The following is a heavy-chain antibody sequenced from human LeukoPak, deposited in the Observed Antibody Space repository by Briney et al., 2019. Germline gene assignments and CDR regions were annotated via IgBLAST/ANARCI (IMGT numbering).Heavy chain of an antibody. CDR2: IIHSGRT. D-gene: IGHD4-17*01. Sequence: SETLSLTCTVYGGSFNDYYWTWIRQSPGKGLEWIGEIIHSGRTNYNPSLRSQVTISVDTSKNQFSLKVTSVTAADSAVYFCARPTVTLPARAFDIWGQGTMVTVSS. V-gene: IGHV4-34*12. CDR3: ARPTVTLPARAFDI. CDR1: GGSFNDYY. J-gene: IGHJ3*02.